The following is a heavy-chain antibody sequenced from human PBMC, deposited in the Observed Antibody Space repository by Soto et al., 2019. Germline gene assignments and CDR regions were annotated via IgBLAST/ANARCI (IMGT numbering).Heavy chain of an antibody. V-gene: IGHV1-46*03. Sequence: GASVKVSCKASGYTFTSYYMHWVRQAPGQGLEWMGIINPSGGSTSYAQKFQGRVTMTRDTSTSTVYMELSSLRSEDTAVYYCARALGEGYYDSSGYYVFDYWGQGTLVTVSS. CDR1: GYTFTSYY. D-gene: IGHD3-22*01. J-gene: IGHJ4*02. CDR3: ARALGEGYYDSSGYYVFDY. CDR2: INPSGGST.